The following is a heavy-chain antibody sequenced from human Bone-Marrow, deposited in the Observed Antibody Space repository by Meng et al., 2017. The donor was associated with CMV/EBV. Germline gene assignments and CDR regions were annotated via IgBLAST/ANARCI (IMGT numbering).Heavy chain of an antibody. J-gene: IGHJ6*02. CDR3: AKPPAIYCSSTSCRGNYYGMDV. D-gene: IGHD2-2*01. Sequence: GESLKISCAASGFTFSSYTMHWVRQAPGKGLEWVAFIRYDGSNKYYADSVKGRFTISRDNSKNTLYLQMNSLRAEDTAVYYCAKPPAIYCSSTSCRGNYYGMDVWGQGTTVTVSS. CDR1: GFTFSSYT. V-gene: IGHV3-30*02. CDR2: IRYDGSNK.